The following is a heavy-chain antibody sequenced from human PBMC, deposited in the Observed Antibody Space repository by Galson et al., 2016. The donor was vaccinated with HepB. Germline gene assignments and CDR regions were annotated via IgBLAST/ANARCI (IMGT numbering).Heavy chain of an antibody. CDR3: AREGMLFYMNV. V-gene: IGHV1-18*04. CDR1: GYTFTSYS. Sequence: SVKVSCKASGYTFTSYSINWVRQAPGQGLEWMGWINTNNGNTNYAQKVKGRVTTTTDTSTSTVYMELRSLRSDDTAVYYCAREGMLFYMNVWGHGTLVTVSS. CDR2: INTNNGNT. J-gene: IGHJ3*01. D-gene: IGHD2-8*01.